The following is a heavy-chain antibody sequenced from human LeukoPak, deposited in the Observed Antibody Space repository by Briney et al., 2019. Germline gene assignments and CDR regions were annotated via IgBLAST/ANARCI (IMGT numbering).Heavy chain of an antibody. J-gene: IGHJ4*02. CDR2: IRSKAYGGTT. D-gene: IGHD6-13*01. V-gene: IGHV3-49*04. CDR1: GFTFGDYA. Sequence: HPGGSLRLSCTASGFTFGDYAMSWVRQAPGKGLEWVGFIRSKAYGGTTEYAASVKGRFTISRDDSKSIAYLQMNSLKTEDTAVYYCTGVSRSSWYDYWGQGTLVTVSS. CDR3: TGVSRSSWYDY.